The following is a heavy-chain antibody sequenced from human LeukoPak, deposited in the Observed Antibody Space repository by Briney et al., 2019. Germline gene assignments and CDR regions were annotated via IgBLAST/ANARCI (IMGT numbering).Heavy chain of an antibody. CDR3: ARGVYIAAAQYGY. CDR1: GGSISSYY. J-gene: IGHJ4*02. Sequence: PSETLSLTCTVSGGSISSYYWSWIRQPPRKGLAWIGYIYYSGTTNYNPSLKSRVTISVDTSKNQFSLKLSSVTAADTAVYYCARGVYIAAAQYGYWGQGTLVTVSS. CDR2: IYYSGTT. V-gene: IGHV4-59*01. D-gene: IGHD6-13*01.